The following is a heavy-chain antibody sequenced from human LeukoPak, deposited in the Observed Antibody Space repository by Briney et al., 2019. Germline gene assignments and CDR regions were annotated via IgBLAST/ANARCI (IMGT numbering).Heavy chain of an antibody. CDR3: ANDLLTEAEFDY. J-gene: IGHJ4*02. CDR2: ISRSSITI. Sequence: PGGSLRLSCAASGFTFSSYSMMWVRQAPGKGLEWVSFISRSSITIHYADSVKGRFTISRDNAKNSVYLQMNSLRAEDTAVYYFANDLLTEAEFDYWGQGALVAVSS. D-gene: IGHD2-15*01. CDR1: GFTFSSYS. V-gene: IGHV3-48*01.